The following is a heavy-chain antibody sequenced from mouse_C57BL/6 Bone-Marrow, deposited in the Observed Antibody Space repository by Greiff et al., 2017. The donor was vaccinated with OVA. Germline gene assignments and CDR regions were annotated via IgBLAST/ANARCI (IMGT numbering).Heavy chain of an antibody. CDR3: ARSDYWDCWYYDV. CDR2: IDPTDSYT. D-gene: IGHD4-1*01. J-gene: IGHJ1*03. CDR1: GYTFTSYW. V-gene: IGHV1-69*01. Sequence: VQLQQPGAELVMPGASVKLSCKASGYTFTSYWMHWVKQRPGQGLEWIGEIDPTDSYTNYNEKFKGKSTLTVDKSSNTAYMQLRSLTSEDSAVYYCARSDYWDCWYYDVGDTGTAIPVTA.